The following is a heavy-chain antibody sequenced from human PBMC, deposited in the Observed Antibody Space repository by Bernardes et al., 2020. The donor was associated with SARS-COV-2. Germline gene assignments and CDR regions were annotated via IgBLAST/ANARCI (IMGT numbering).Heavy chain of an antibody. V-gene: IGHV1-2*02. CDR1: GYTFTGYH. D-gene: IGHD2-15*01. Sequence: ASVKVSCKASGYTFTGYHMHWVRQAPGQGLEWMGWINPNSGGTNYAQKFEGRVTMTRDTSINTGYMELSSLRSDDTAVYYCARDNARTGGFIVVVVDATPGGMDVWGQGTTVTVSS. J-gene: IGHJ6*02. CDR3: ARDNARTGGFIVVVVDATPGGMDV. CDR2: INPNSGGT.